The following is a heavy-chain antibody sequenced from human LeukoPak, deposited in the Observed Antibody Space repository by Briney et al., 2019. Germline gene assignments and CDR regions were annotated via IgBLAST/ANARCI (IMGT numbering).Heavy chain of an antibody. CDR1: GFTFSSYT. CDR2: VSASSNI. J-gene: IGHJ4*02. V-gene: IGHV3-48*02. Sequence: PGGSLRLSCAASGFTFSSYTMNWVRQAPGKGLQWVSTVSASSNIHYSESVKGRFTISRDNARNSLYLQMNRLRDEDTAVYYCVRDALHTAHFDYWGQGTLVTVSS. D-gene: IGHD5-18*01. CDR3: VRDALHTAHFDY.